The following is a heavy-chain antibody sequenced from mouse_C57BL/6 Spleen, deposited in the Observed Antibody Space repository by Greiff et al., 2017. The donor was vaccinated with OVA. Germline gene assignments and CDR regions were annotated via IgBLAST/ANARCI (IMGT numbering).Heavy chain of an antibody. V-gene: IGHV1-54*01. CDR1: GYAFTNYL. CDR3: ATRGDY. J-gene: IGHJ2*01. Sequence: VQLQQPGAELVRPGTSVKVSCKASGYAFTNYLIEWVKQRPGQGLEWIGVINPGSGGTNYNEKFKGKATLTADKSSSTAYMQLSSLTSEDSAVYFCATRGDYWGQGTTLTVSS. CDR2: INPGSGGT.